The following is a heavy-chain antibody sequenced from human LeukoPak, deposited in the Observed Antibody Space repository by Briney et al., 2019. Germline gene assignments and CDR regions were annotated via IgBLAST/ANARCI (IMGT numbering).Heavy chain of an antibody. D-gene: IGHD3-3*01. J-gene: IGHJ5*02. V-gene: IGHV4-34*01. CDR3: ARVQGGFWSGYRPSRQYNWFDP. CDR2: INHSGST. Sequence: EASETLSLTCAVYGGSFSGYYWSWIRQPPGKGLEWIGEINHSGSTNYNPSLKSRVTISVDTSKNQFSLKLSSVTAADTAVYYCARVQGGFWSGYRPSRQYNWFDPWGQGTLVTVSS. CDR1: GGSFSGYY.